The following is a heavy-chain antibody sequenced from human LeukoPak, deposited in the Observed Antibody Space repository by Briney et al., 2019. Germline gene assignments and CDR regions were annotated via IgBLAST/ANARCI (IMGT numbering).Heavy chain of an antibody. J-gene: IGHJ5*02. CDR3: TTDRRHDVLTGYYRGWFDP. Sequence: GGSPRLSCAASGFTFNNAWMSWVRQAPGKGLEWVGRIKSKVDGGTTDYAAPVKGRFIISRDDSQNTLFLRMSSLKTEDTAVYYCTTDRRHDVLTGYYRGWFDPWGQGTLVTVSS. CDR2: IKSKVDGGTT. D-gene: IGHD3-9*01. V-gene: IGHV3-15*01. CDR1: GFTFNNAW.